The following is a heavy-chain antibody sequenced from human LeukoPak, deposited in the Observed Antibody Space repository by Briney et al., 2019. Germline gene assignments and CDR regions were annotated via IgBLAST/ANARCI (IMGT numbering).Heavy chain of an antibody. Sequence: ASVKVSCKASGYTFTSYGISWVRQAPGQGLEWMGWISAYNGNTNYAQKLQGRVTMTTDTSTSTAYIELRSLRSDDTAVYYCARDGGSSSSYAFDIWGQGTMVTVSS. D-gene: IGHD6-13*01. CDR1: GYTFTSYG. CDR3: ARDGGSSSSYAFDI. J-gene: IGHJ3*02. V-gene: IGHV1-18*01. CDR2: ISAYNGNT.